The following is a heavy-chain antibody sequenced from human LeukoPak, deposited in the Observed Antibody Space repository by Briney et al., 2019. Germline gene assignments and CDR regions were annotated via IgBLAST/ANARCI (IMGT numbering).Heavy chain of an antibody. V-gene: IGHV4-4*07. J-gene: IGHJ3*02. Sequence: PSETLSLTCTVSGDSINNYYWSWIRQPAGKGLEWIGRIYTRGSTNYNPSLKSRVTISVDTSKNQYSLKLSSVTAADTAVYYCARGRYCSADICSGGDAFDIWGQGTMVSVSS. D-gene: IGHD2-15*01. CDR1: GDSINNYY. CDR2: IYTRGST. CDR3: ARGRYCSADICSGGDAFDI.